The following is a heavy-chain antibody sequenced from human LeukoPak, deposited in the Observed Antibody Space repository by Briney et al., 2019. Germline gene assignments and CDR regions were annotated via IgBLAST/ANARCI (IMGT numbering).Heavy chain of an antibody. Sequence: GGSLRLSCAASGFTCDDYGMSWVRQAPGKGLEWVSGINWVSASTGYADSVKGRFTTSTYNAKTSLDLQMNSLIAEDTALYYCARSSRHYYDSSGYYVVAYFDYWGQGNLVTVSP. CDR3: ARSSRHYYDSSGYYVVAYFDY. D-gene: IGHD3-22*01. V-gene: IGHV3-20*04. J-gene: IGHJ4*02. CDR2: INWVSAST. CDR1: GFTCDDYG.